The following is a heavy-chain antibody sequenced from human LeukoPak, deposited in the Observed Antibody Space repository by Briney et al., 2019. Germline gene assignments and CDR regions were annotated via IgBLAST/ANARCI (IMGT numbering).Heavy chain of an antibody. J-gene: IGHJ4*02. D-gene: IGHD1-26*01. V-gene: IGHV3-21*04. CDR2: ISSSSSYI. Sequence: PGGSLRLSCAASGFTFSSYSMNWVRQAPGKGLEWASSISSSSSYIYYADSVKGRFTISRDNAKNSLYLQMNSLRAEDTAVYYCAKVETSGSYYYFDYWGQGTLVTVSS. CDR3: AKVETSGSYYYFDY. CDR1: GFTFSSYS.